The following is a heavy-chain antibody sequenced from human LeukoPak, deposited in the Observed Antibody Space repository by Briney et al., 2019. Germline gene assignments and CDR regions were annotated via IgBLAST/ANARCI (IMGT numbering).Heavy chain of an antibody. Sequence: VASVKVSCKASGYTFTDYYLHWVRQAPGQGLEWVGWINPNSGGTNYAQKFHGRVTMTGDTSITTAYMGLNRLRSDDTAVYYCARAYTSPNGPYWGQGTLVIVSS. CDR2: INPNSGGT. J-gene: IGHJ4*02. V-gene: IGHV1-2*02. CDR1: GYTFTDYY. CDR3: ARAYTSPNGPY. D-gene: IGHD3-16*01.